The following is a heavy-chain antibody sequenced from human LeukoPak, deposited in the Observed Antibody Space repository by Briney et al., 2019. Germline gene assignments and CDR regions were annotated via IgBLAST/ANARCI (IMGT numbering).Heavy chain of an antibody. CDR2: ISSSGRTI. CDR3: ARGGSYYSFDY. J-gene: IGHJ4*02. V-gene: IGHV3-48*03. Sequence: GGSLRLSCAASGFTFSSYEMNWVRPAPGKGLEWVAYISSSGRTIYYADSVKGRFTISRDNAKNSLYLQMNSLRAEDTAVYNCARGGSYYSFDYWGQGTLVTVSS. D-gene: IGHD1-26*01. CDR1: GFTFSSYE.